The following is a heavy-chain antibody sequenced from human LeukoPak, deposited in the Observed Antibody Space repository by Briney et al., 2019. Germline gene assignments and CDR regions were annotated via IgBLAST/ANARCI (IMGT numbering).Heavy chain of an antibody. J-gene: IGHJ3*02. Sequence: PSETLSLTCTVSGGSISSSSYYWGWIRQPPGKGLEWIGSIYYSGSTYYNPSLKSRVTISVDTSKNQFSLKLSSVTAADTAVYYCGRSIAARPYAFDIWGQGTMVTVSS. CDR1: GGSISSSSYY. CDR3: GRSIAARPYAFDI. CDR2: IYYSGST. V-gene: IGHV4-39*01. D-gene: IGHD6-6*01.